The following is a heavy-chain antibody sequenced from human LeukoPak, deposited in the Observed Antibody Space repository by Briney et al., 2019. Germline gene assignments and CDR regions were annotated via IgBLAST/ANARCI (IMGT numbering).Heavy chain of an antibody. D-gene: IGHD3-10*01. Sequence: GGSLTLSCAASGFTFSSYAMSWVRQAPGKGLEWVSAISGSGGSTYYADSVKGRFTISRDNSKNTLYLQMNSLRAEDTAVYYGAKTEGSGSYYTLNYFGYWGQGTLVTVSS. CDR2: ISGSGGST. V-gene: IGHV3-23*01. CDR3: AKTEGSGSYYTLNYFGY. J-gene: IGHJ4*02. CDR1: GFTFSSYA.